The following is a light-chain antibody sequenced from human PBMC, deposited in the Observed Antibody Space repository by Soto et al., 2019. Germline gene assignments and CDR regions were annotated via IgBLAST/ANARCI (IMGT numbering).Light chain of an antibody. J-gene: IGLJ2*01. CDR1: HNDIGTYDY. CDR3: SSYAGSYTFV. CDR2: GVT. V-gene: IGLV2-14*03. Sequence: QSVLTQPTSVSGSPGQSITISCTGNHNDIGTYDYVSWYQQHPGRAPRLLIHGVTTRPSGISDRFSASKSGLTASLTISGLQPEDEADYYCSSYAGSYTFVFGGGTQLTVL.